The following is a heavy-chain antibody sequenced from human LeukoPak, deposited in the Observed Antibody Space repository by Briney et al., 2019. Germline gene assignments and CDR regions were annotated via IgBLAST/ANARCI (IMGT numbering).Heavy chain of an antibody. CDR3: ARIKEYCSSTSCYMGLDY. CDR2: IYTSGST. V-gene: IGHV4-4*07. J-gene: IGHJ4*02. Sequence: SETLSLTCTVSGGSISSYYWSWIRQPAGKGLEWIGRIYTSGSTNYNPSLKSRVTMSVDTSKNQFSLKLSSVTAADTAVYYCARIKEYCSSTSCYMGLDYWGQGTLVTVSS. D-gene: IGHD2-2*02. CDR1: GGSISSYY.